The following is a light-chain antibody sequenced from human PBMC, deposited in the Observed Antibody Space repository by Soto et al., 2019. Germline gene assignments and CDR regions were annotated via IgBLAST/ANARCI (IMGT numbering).Light chain of an antibody. CDR2: GAS. Sequence: EIVLTQSPATLSAYPGERANLSCRASESVLDYLAWFQQRPGQXPXXLIYGASTRATGIPARFSGSASGTEFTLTISSLQSEDSAVDDCQYYDNWWTFGQGTKVDIK. CDR1: ESVLDY. CDR3: QYYDNWWT. V-gene: IGKV3-15*01. J-gene: IGKJ1*01.